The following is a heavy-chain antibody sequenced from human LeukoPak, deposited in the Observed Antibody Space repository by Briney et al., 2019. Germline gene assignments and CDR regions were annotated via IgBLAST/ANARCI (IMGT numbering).Heavy chain of an antibody. CDR1: GFSFSTYG. Sequence: GRSLRLSCAASGFSFSTYGLHWVRQAPGKGLEWVAVISYDGSNTYYTDSVRGRFTISRDNSKNTLYLQMNSLRAEDTAVYYCAKVQGRQPNRGYYMDVWGKGATVTVSS. J-gene: IGHJ6*03. CDR3: AKVQGRQPNRGYYMDV. V-gene: IGHV3-30*18. D-gene: IGHD1-14*01. CDR2: ISYDGSNT.